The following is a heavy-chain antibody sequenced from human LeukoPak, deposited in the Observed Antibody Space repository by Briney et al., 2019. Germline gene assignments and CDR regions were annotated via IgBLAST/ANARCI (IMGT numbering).Heavy chain of an antibody. V-gene: IGHV3-7*01. Sequence: PGGSLRLSCAASGFTFSTYWMNWVRQAPGKGLEWVANIKEDGNEKYNVDSVRGRFTISRDNAKNPLYLQMSSLRAEDTAVYYCARGSGGSAADWFDSWGQGTLVTVAS. CDR1: GFTFSTYW. J-gene: IGHJ5*01. CDR2: IKEDGNEK. D-gene: IGHD2-15*01. CDR3: ARGSGGSAADWFDS.